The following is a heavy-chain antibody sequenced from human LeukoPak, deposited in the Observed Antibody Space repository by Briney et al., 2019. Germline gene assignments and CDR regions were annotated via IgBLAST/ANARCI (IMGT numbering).Heavy chain of an antibody. CDR2: INHSGST. D-gene: IGHD3-3*01. CDR1: GGSFSGYY. V-gene: IGHV4-34*01. Sequence: SETLSLTCAVYGGSFSGYYWSWIRQPPGKGLEWIGEINHSGSTNYNPSLKSRVTISVDTSKNQFSLKLSPVTAADTAVYYCARERGLRFLEWLPKGDYYYYMDVWGKGTTVTVSS. CDR3: ARERGLRFLEWLPKGDYYYYMDV. J-gene: IGHJ6*03.